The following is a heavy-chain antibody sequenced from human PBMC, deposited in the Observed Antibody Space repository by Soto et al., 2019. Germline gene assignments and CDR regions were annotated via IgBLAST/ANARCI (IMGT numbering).Heavy chain of an antibody. V-gene: IGHV3-53*01. CDR1: GCSGSGNY. Sequence: PEGSLRLSCAASGCSGSGNYMSWVRQAPGKGLEWVSLIYSGGDPYYADSVKGRFTLSRDNSKNMLYLQMNSLRAEDTAVYYCARGPNSDCWGQGTLVTVSS. CDR2: IYSGGDP. CDR3: ARGPNSDC. J-gene: IGHJ4*02. D-gene: IGHD1-1*01.